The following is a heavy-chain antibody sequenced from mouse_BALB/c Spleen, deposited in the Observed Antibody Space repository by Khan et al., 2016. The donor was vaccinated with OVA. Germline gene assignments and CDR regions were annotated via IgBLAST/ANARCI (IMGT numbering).Heavy chain of an antibody. Sequence: EVELVESGGGLVKPGGSLKLSCIASGFTFSTFAMSWVRQTPEKRLEWVATINSDGDYTYYPDSVKGRFTISRVSAKNTLSLQMSSLRSEDTAMYYCARHNYGPVAYWGQGTLVTVSA. J-gene: IGHJ3*01. CDR3: ARHNYGPVAY. CDR1: GFTFSTFA. CDR2: INSDGDYT. D-gene: IGHD1-1*01. V-gene: IGHV5-9-3*01.